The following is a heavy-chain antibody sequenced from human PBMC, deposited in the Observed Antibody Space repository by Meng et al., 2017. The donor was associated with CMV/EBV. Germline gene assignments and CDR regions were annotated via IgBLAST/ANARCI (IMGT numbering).Heavy chain of an antibody. V-gene: IGHV1-2*02. CDR2: INPNSGGT. J-gene: IGHJ4*02. CDR1: GYTFTGYY. D-gene: IGHD3-22*01. Sequence: ASVKVSCKASGYTFTGYYMHWVRQAPGQGLEWMGWINPNSGGTNYAQKFQGRVTMTRDTSISTAYMELSRLRSDDTAVYYCARVNYYDSSGYYPDYWVQGTLVTVSS. CDR3: ARVNYYDSSGYYPDY.